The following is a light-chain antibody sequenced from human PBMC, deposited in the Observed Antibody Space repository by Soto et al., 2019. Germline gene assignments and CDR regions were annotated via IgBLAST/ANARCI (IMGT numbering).Light chain of an antibody. Sequence: QSVLTQPPSASGTPGQRVTISCSGSSSNNGSNTVNWYQQLPGTAPKLLIYSNNQRPSGVPDRFSGSKSGTSASLAISGLQSEDEADYYCPAWDDSLNGYVVGTGTKLTVL. J-gene: IGLJ1*01. CDR2: SNN. V-gene: IGLV1-44*01. CDR3: PAWDDSLNGYV. CDR1: SSNNGSNT.